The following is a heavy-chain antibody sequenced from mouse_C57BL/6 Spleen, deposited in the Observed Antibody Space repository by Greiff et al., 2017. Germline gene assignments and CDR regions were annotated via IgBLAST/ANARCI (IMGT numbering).Heavy chain of an antibody. CDR3: ARKGWLLRGYYAMDY. CDR2: IDPSDSYT. D-gene: IGHD2-3*01. Sequence: QVQLQQPGAELVMPGASVKLSCKASGYTFTSYWMHWVKQRPGHGLEWIGEIDPSDSYTNYNQKFKGKSTLTVDKSSSTAYMQLSSLTSEDSAVYYCARKGWLLRGYYAMDYWGQGTSVTVSS. J-gene: IGHJ4*01. CDR1: GYTFTSYW. V-gene: IGHV1-69*01.